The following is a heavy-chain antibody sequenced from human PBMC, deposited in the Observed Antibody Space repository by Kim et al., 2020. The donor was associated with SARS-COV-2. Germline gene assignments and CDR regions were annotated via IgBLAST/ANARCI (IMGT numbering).Heavy chain of an antibody. D-gene: IGHD3-16*02. J-gene: IGHJ4*01. CDR2: IYTSGRT. CDR1: GDSLSSDY. CDR3: ASALGH. Sequence: SETLSLICTVSGDSLSSDYWSWNRQPAGKGLEWIGRIYTSGRTNYNPPLQSRVTMSVDMSKNQFSLKLSSVTAADTAVYYCASALGHWVHGTLVTVSS. V-gene: IGHV4-4*07.